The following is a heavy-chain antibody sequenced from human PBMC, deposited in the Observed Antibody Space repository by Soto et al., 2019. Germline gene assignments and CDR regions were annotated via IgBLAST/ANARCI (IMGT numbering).Heavy chain of an antibody. CDR3: AKAGYDPKLYYYYYYMDV. J-gene: IGHJ6*03. Sequence: GGSLRLSCAASGFTLSSYAMSWVRQAPGKGLEWVSAISGSGGSTYYADSVKGRFAISRDNSKNMLYLQMNSLRAEDTAVYYCAKAGYDPKLYYYYYYMDVWGKGTTVTVSS. CDR1: GFTLSSYA. D-gene: IGHD3-16*01. V-gene: IGHV3-23*01. CDR2: ISGSGGST.